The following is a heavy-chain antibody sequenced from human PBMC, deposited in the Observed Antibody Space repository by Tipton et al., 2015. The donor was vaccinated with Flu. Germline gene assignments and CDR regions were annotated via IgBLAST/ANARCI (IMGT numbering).Heavy chain of an antibody. J-gene: IGHJ3*02. D-gene: IGHD6-19*01. CDR1: GFTFSKYA. CDR3: ARGGSGYTTGWYADAFDI. CDR2: ISHDGSSK. V-gene: IGHV3-30*04. Sequence: SLRLSCAASGFTFSKYALHWVRQAPGKGLEWVTTISHDGSSKYYADSVKGRFTFSRDNSKNTLYLQMNSLRTEDTAVYYCARGGSGYTTGWYADAFDIWGQGTMVTVSS.